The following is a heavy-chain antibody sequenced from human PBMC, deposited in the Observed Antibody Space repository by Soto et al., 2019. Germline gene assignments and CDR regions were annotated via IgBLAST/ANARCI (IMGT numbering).Heavy chain of an antibody. CDR2: ISGGGEGT. Sequence: GGSLRLSCAASGFTFINYAMSWVRQAPGKGLEWVSTISGGGEGTYYADSVKGHFTISRDNSKNTVYLQMNSLRAEDTAIYYCAKKGLGSLKTYCSGSGCHYAFDIWGQGTMVTVSS. CDR1: GFTFINYA. J-gene: IGHJ3*02. D-gene: IGHD2-15*01. V-gene: IGHV3-23*01. CDR3: AKKGLGSLKTYCSGSGCHYAFDI.